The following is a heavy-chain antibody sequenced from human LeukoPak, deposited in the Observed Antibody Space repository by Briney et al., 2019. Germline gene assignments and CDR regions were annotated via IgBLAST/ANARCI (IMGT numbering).Heavy chain of an antibody. J-gene: IGHJ4*02. Sequence: SETLSLTCTVSGGSISSYYWSWIRQPPGKGLEWIGYIYYSGSTNYNPSLKSRVTISVDTSKNQFSLKLSSVTVADTAVYYCAVGGYSSGWQVDYWGQGTLVTVSS. D-gene: IGHD6-19*01. CDR2: IYYSGST. CDR3: AVGGYSSGWQVDY. V-gene: IGHV4-59*08. CDR1: GGSISSYY.